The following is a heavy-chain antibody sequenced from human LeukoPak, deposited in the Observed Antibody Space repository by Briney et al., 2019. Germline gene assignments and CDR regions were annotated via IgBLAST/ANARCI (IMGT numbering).Heavy chain of an antibody. Sequence: GASVKVSCKASGYTFTGYYMHWVRQAPGQGLEWMGWINPNSGGTNYAQKFQGRVTMTRDTSISTAYMKLRSLRSDDTAVYYCARDQDMVRGDSNDYWGQGTLVTVSS. V-gene: IGHV1-2*02. D-gene: IGHD3-10*01. CDR2: INPNSGGT. CDR1: GYTFTGYY. CDR3: ARDQDMVRGDSNDY. J-gene: IGHJ4*02.